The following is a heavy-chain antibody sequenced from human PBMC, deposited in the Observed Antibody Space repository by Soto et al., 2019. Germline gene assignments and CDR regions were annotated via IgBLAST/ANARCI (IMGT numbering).Heavy chain of an antibody. Sequence: QITLKESGPPLVKPTQTLTLTCTFSGFSLSTFGVAVGWIRQPPGKALEWLALIYWDDDKHYSPSLKSRLTVTKDTPKNQVVITMTNMDPVDTATYFCACRGSSGHFGYLGQGTLVTGSS. D-gene: IGHD3-22*01. V-gene: IGHV2-5*02. CDR2: IYWDDDK. CDR1: GFSLSTFGVA. CDR3: ACRGSSGHFGY. J-gene: IGHJ4*02.